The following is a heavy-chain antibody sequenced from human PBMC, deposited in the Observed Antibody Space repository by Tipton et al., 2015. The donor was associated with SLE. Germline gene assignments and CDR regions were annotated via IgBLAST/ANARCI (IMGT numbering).Heavy chain of an antibody. J-gene: IGHJ3*02. Sequence: TLSLTCTVSGGSISGYYWNWIRQPPGKGLEWIGSIYYSGSSYHNPSLKSRVTISLDASKNQFSLKLNSVTAADTAVYYCARTSDTFDIWGQGTMVTVSS. V-gene: IGHV4-39*07. CDR2: IYYSGSS. CDR3: ARTSDTFDI. CDR1: GGSISGYY.